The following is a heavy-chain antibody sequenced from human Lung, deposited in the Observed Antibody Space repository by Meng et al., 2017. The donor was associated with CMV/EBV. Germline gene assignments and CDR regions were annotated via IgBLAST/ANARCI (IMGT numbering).Heavy chain of an antibody. CDR3: AKTPRADWSVDY. CDR1: GYTFTSYT. CDR2: INAGNGNT. Sequence: QVQLVQSGAEGKKPGASGKGSCKASGYTFTSYTMYWVRQAPGQRLEWMGWINAGNGNTKYSQKSQGRVTITRDTSARTAYMEVSSLRSEDTAVYYCAKTPRADWSVDYWGQGTLVTVSS. D-gene: IGHD3-9*01. J-gene: IGHJ4*02. V-gene: IGHV1-3*01.